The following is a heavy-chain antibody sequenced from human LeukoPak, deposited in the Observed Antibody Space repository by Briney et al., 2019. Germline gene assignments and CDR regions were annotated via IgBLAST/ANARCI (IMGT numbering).Heavy chain of an antibody. CDR3: AKGNNSISFNFDY. Sequence: GGSLRLSCAASGFTFSSYEMNWVRQAPGKGLEWVSYVSGSGSTIYYADSVKGRFTISRDNSKNSLYLQMSSLRVEDTAFYYCAKGNNSISFNFDYWGQGTLVTVSS. J-gene: IGHJ4*02. CDR1: GFTFSSYE. V-gene: IGHV3-48*03. CDR2: VSGSGSTI. D-gene: IGHD2/OR15-2a*01.